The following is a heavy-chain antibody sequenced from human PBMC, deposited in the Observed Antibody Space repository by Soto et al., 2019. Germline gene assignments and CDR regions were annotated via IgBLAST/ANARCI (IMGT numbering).Heavy chain of an antibody. V-gene: IGHV1-69*01. CDR2: IIPIFGTA. Sequence: QVQLVQSGAEVKKRGSSVKVSCKASGGTFSSYAISWVRQAPGQGLEWMGGIIPIFGTANYAQKFQGRVTITADESTSTAYMELSSLRSEDTAVYYCASGAYDFWSADHHPPGYWGQGTLVTVSS. CDR3: ASGAYDFWSADHHPPGY. CDR1: GGTFSSYA. J-gene: IGHJ4*02. D-gene: IGHD3-3*01.